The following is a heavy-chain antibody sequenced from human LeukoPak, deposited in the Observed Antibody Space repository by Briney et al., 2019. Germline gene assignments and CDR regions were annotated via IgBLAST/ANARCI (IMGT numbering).Heavy chain of an antibody. J-gene: IGHJ4*02. CDR3: AKGPLLWD. CDR2: ISGSGGST. Sequence: PGGSLRLSCAASGFTFDDYGMSWVRHAPGKGLEWVSSISGSGGSTYYADSVKGRFTISRDNSKNTLYLQMNSLRAEDTAVYYCAKGPLLWDWGQGTLVTVSS. D-gene: IGHD2/OR15-2a*01. V-gene: IGHV3-23*01. CDR1: GFTFDDYG.